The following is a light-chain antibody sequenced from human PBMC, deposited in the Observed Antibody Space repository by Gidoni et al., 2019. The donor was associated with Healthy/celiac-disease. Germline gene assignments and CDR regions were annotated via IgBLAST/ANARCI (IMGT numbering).Light chain of an antibody. CDR2: NDS. CDR1: NTGSKS. CDR3: QVWDSSSDHPYV. J-gene: IGLJ1*01. V-gene: IGLV3-21*03. Sequence: SYVLTPPPSVSVAPGKTARITCGGNNTGSKSVHWYQQRPGRAPVLVVYNDSDRPSGIPERFSGSNSGNTATLTISRVEAGDEADYYCQVWDSSSDHPYVFGTGTKVTVL.